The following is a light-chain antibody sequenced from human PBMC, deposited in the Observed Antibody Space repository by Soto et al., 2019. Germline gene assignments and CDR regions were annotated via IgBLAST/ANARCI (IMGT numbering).Light chain of an antibody. CDR3: QQYTGYPKT. J-gene: IGKJ2*01. Sequence: DVQLTQSPSTLSASVGDTVTITCRASQSVDSWLAWYQQKTGKAPKLIIYKASILETDVPSRFGGGGSGTEFTLSISGLQPGDLATYYCQQYTGYPKTFGQGTKLEI. CDR2: KAS. V-gene: IGKV1-5*03. CDR1: QSVDSW.